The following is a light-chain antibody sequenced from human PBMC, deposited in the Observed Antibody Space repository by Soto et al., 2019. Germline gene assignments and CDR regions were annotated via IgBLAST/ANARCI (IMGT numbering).Light chain of an antibody. Sequence: DIQMTQSPSSLSASVGDRVTITCRASHSISSFLSWYQQKPGKAPKLLIYAASSLQSGVPSRFRGSGSGTDFTLTISSLQPEDFASYYCQQSYSTPPAFGQGTKVEIK. J-gene: IGKJ1*01. CDR1: HSISSF. CDR3: QQSYSTPPA. CDR2: AAS. V-gene: IGKV1-39*01.